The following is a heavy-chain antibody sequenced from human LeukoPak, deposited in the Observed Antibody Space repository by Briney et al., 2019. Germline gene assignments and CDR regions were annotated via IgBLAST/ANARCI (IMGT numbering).Heavy chain of an antibody. CDR2: MNPNSGNT. J-gene: IGHJ4*02. CDR1: GYTFTSYD. V-gene: IGHV1-8*01. Sequence: GASVTVSCKASGYTFTSYDINWVRQAPGQGLEWMGWMNPNSGNTGYAQKFQGRVTMTRNTSISTAYMELSSLRSEDTAVYYCARARSRSGEEPHGYWGQGTLVTVS. CDR3: ARARSRSGEEPHGY. D-gene: IGHD6-13*01.